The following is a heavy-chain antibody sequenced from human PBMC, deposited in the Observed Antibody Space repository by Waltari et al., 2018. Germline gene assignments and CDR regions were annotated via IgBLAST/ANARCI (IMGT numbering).Heavy chain of an antibody. V-gene: IGHV1-69-2*01. Sequence: EVQLVQSGAEVKKPGATVKISCKVSGYTFTDYYMHWVQQAPGKGLEWMGLVDPEDGETIYAEKFQGRDTITAETSTDIAYMELSSLRSEDTAVYYCATALTSNCDHSYLPFDYWGQGTLVTVSS. CDR2: VDPEDGET. J-gene: IGHJ4*02. D-gene: IGHD1-1*01. CDR1: GYTFTDYY. CDR3: ATALTSNCDHSYLPFDY.